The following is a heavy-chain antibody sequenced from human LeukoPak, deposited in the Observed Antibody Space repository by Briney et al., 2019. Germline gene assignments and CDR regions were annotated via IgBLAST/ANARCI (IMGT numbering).Heavy chain of an antibody. Sequence: PSETLSLTCTVSGGSISSSSYYWGWIRQPPGKGLEWIGSIYYSGSTYYNPSLKGRVTISVDTSKNQFSLKLSSVTAADTAVYFCARKVVPAAIRWFDPWGQGTLVTVSS. J-gene: IGHJ5*02. CDR3: ARKVVPAAIRWFDP. V-gene: IGHV4-39*01. D-gene: IGHD2-2*01. CDR1: GGSISSSSYY. CDR2: IYYSGST.